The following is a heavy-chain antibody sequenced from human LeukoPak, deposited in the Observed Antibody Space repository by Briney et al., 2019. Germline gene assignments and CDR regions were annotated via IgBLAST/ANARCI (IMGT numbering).Heavy chain of an antibody. J-gene: IGHJ4*02. D-gene: IGHD4-17*01. CDR2: IYYSGST. Sequence: SETLSLTCTVSGGSISSYYWSWIRQPPGKGLEWIGYIYYSGSTNYNPSLKSRVTISVDTSKNQFSLKLSSVTAADTAVYYCARGRRVYGAKTFDYWGQGTLVTVSS. V-gene: IGHV4-59*12. CDR1: GGSISSYY. CDR3: ARGRRVYGAKTFDY.